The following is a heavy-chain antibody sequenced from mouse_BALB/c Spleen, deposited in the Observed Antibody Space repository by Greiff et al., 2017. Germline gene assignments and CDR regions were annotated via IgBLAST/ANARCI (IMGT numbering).Heavy chain of an antibody. CDR2: ISSGGST. CDR1: GFTFSSYA. J-gene: IGHJ3*01. CDR3: AREDDYDWFAY. D-gene: IGHD2-4*01. V-gene: IGHV5-6-5*01. Sequence: EVKLMESGGGLVKPGGSLKLSCAASGFTFSSYAMSWVRQTPEKRLEWVASISSGGSTYYPDSVKGRFTISRDNARNILYLQMSSLRSEDTAMYYCAREDDYDWFAYWGQGTLVTVSA.